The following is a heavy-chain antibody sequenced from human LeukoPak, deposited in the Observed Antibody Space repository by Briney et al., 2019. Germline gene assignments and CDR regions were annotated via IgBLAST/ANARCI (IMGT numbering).Heavy chain of an antibody. V-gene: IGHV1-24*01. J-gene: IGHJ4*02. D-gene: IGHD3-10*01. CDR1: GYTLTELS. Sequence: ASVKVSCKVSGYTLTELSMHWVRQAPGKGLEWMGGFDPEDGETIYAQKFQGRVTMTVDTSTDTAYMELSSLRSEDTAVYYCATTVSTRARVWGVSSWGQGTLVTVSS. CDR3: ATTVSTRARVWGVSS. CDR2: FDPEDGET.